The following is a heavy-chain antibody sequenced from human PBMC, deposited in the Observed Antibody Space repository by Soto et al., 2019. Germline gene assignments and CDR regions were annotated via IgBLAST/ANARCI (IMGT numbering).Heavy chain of an antibody. J-gene: IGHJ4*02. CDR2: IYYSGST. D-gene: IGHD5-18*01. V-gene: IGHV4-31*03. CDR1: GGPISSGGYY. CDR3: ARTYSYGYRFDY. Sequence: SETLSLTCTVSGGPISSGGYYWSWIRQHPGKGLEWIGYIYYSGSTYYNPSLKSRVTISVDTSKNQFSLKLSSVTAADTAVYYCARTYSYGYRFDYWGQGTLVTVSS.